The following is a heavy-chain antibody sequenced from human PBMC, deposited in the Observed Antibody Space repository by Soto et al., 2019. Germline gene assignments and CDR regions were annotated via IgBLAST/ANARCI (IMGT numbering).Heavy chain of an antibody. CDR3: ARSHCSSISCYVGSWDN. D-gene: IGHD2-2*01. Sequence: QVQLVQSGAEVKKPGASVKVSCKASGYTFTGYDMHWVRQAPGQGLEWMGWLNPNSGGTNYAQKFQGWVTMTRDTSISTAYMELSRLRSDDTAVYYCARSHCSSISCYVGSWDNWGQGTLVTVSS. CDR2: LNPNSGGT. V-gene: IGHV1-2*04. J-gene: IGHJ4*02. CDR1: GYTFTGYD.